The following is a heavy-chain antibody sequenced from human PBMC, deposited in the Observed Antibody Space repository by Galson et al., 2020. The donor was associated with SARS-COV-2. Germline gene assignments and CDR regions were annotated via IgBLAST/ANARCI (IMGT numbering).Heavy chain of an antibody. Sequence: GESLKISCKASGYTFTGYYMHWVRQAPGQGLEWMGWINPNSGGTNYAQKFQGRVTMTRDTSLSTAYMELSRLRSDDTAVYYCASAGSSSWYGPYYYYYGMDVWGQGTTVTVSS. D-gene: IGHD6-13*01. CDR2: INPNSGGT. J-gene: IGHJ6*02. CDR1: GYTFTGYY. V-gene: IGHV1-2*02. CDR3: ASAGSSSWYGPYYYYYGMDV.